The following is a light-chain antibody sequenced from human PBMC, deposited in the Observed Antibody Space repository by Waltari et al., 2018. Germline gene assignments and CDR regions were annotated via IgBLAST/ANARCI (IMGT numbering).Light chain of an antibody. CDR1: GPNIGAGYA. CDR3: QSYDSSLSGSRV. V-gene: IGLV1-40*01. J-gene: IGLJ2*01. CDR2: GNS. Sequence: HFVLTPPPSVSGAPGQRVTIPCTGSGPNIGAGYAVHCYQQPPGTAPKPLMYGNSNRPSGVPDRFSGSKSGTSASLAITGLQAEDEADYYCQSYDSSLSGSRVFGGGTKLTVL.